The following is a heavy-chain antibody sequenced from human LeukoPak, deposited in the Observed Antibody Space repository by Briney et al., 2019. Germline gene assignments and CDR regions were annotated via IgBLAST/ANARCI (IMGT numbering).Heavy chain of an antibody. CDR1: GGSISSYH. CDR2: IYYSGST. D-gene: IGHD4-23*01. Sequence: PSETLSLTCTVSGGSISSYHWSWIRQPPGKGLEWTGNIYYSGSTNYNPSLKSRVTISVDTSKNQFSLKLSSVTAADTAVYYCARAGSSTVVNTCDIWGQGTMVTVSS. CDR3: ARAGSSTVVNTCDI. J-gene: IGHJ3*02. V-gene: IGHV4-59*08.